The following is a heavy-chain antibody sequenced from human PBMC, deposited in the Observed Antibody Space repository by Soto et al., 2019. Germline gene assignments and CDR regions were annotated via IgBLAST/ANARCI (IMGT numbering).Heavy chain of an antibody. CDR3: ARDAGATPKPITMVRGANYYYYYGMDV. D-gene: IGHD3-10*01. Sequence: SETLSLTCTVSGGSISSYYWSWIRQPAGKGLEWIGRIYTSGSTNYNPSLKSRVTMSVDTSKNQFSLKLSSVTAADTAVYCCARDAGATPKPITMVRGANYYYYYGMDVWGQGTTVTVSS. V-gene: IGHV4-4*07. CDR2: IYTSGST. J-gene: IGHJ6*02. CDR1: GGSISSYY.